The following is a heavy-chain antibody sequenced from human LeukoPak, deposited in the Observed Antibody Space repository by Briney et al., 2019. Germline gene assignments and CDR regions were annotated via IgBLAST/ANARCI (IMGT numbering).Heavy chain of an antibody. CDR2: INHSGST. V-gene: IGHV4-34*01. J-gene: IGHJ3*02. CDR1: GGSFSGYY. D-gene: IGHD3-22*01. CDR3: AREGYYYDSSGYYGGAFDI. Sequence: SETLSLTCAVYGGSFSGYYWSWIRQPPGKGLEWIGEINHSGSTNYNPSLKSRVTISVDTSKNQFSLKLSSVTAADTAVYYCAREGYYYDSSGYYGGAFDIWGQGTMVTVSS.